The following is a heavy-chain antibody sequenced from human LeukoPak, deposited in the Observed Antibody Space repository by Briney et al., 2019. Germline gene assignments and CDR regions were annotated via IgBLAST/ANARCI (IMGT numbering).Heavy chain of an antibody. Sequence: SETLSLTCAVYGRSFSGYYWSWIRQPPGKGLEWIGEINHSGSTNYNPSLKSRVTISVDTSKNQFSLKLSSVTAADTAVYYCARKTTVTPRYYYYYYMDVWGKGITVTVSS. CDR1: GRSFSGYY. CDR2: INHSGST. D-gene: IGHD4-11*01. J-gene: IGHJ6*03. CDR3: ARKTTVTPRYYYYYYMDV. V-gene: IGHV4-34*01.